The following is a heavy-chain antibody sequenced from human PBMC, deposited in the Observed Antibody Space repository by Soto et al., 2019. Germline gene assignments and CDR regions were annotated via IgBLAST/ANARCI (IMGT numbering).Heavy chain of an antibody. Sequence: EVQLVESGGGLVQPGGSLRLSCAASGFTFSSYWMSWVRQAPGKGLEWVANIKQDGSEKYYVDSVKGRFTISRDNAKNSLYLQMTSLRAEDTAVYYCASGGVGGNWNDYYYYDMDVWGQGPTVT. CDR2: IKQDGSEK. V-gene: IGHV3-7*01. CDR1: GFTFSSYW. CDR3: ASGGVGGNWNDYYYYDMDV. J-gene: IGHJ6*01. D-gene: IGHD1-20*01.